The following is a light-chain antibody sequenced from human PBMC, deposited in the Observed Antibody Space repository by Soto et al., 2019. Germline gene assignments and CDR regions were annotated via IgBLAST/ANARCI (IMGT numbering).Light chain of an antibody. CDR3: QQYGSSSPWT. CDR1: QSISSW. V-gene: IGKV1-5*03. J-gene: IGKJ1*01. CDR2: KAS. Sequence: DIQMTQSPSTLSASVGDRVTITCRASQSISSWLAWYQQKPGKAPKLLIYKASSLETGVPSRFSGSGSGTEFPLITISLQPDDFASYYCQQYGSSSPWTFGQGTKVEIK.